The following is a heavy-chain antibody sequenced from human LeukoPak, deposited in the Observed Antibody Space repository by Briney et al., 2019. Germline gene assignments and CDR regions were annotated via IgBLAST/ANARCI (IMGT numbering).Heavy chain of an antibody. V-gene: IGHV3-23*01. J-gene: IGHJ4*02. CDR2: ISSSGGSA. Sequence: GGSLRLSCAASGFTFRDFAMTWVRQAPGKGLEWVSTISSSGGSAYYADSVKGRFTISRDNSANTLHVRMDNLRAEDAAVYFCAKSRHSSGWASFLDSWGQGTLVGVSS. D-gene: IGHD6-19*01. CDR3: AKSRHSSGWASFLDS. CDR1: GFTFRDFA.